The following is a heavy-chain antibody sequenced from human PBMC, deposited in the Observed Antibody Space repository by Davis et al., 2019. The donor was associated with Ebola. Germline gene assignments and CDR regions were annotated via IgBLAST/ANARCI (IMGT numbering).Heavy chain of an antibody. CDR3: AKPANILTGYYDS. Sequence: GGSLRLSCSASGFTLTNYALHWVRQAPGKGLEYFSAITNDGNYTFYADSVRGRFTISRDNSKNTLFLQMNSLRADDAAVYYCAKPANILTGYYDSWGQGTLVIVSS. J-gene: IGHJ4*02. CDR2: ITNDGNYT. CDR1: GFTLTNYA. V-gene: IGHV3-64*04. D-gene: IGHD3-9*01.